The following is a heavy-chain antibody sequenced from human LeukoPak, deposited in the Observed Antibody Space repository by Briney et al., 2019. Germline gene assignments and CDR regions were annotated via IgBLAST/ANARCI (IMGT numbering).Heavy chain of an antibody. Sequence: KSSETLSLTCTVSGSSISSGSYYWSWIRQPAGKGLEWIGRIYTSGSTNYNPSLKSRVTISVDTSKDQFSLKLSSVTAADTAVYYCARVSSSWYQDWYFDLWGRGTLVTVSS. CDR2: IYTSGST. J-gene: IGHJ2*01. V-gene: IGHV4-61*02. CDR3: ARVSSSWYQDWYFDL. CDR1: GSSISSGSYY. D-gene: IGHD6-13*01.